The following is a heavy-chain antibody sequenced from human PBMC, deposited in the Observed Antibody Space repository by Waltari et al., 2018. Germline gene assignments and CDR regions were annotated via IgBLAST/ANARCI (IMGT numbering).Heavy chain of an antibody. J-gene: IGHJ6*02. CDR1: DSPISSGFY. CDR2: IHYSGSA. Sequence: QVQLQESGPELVRPSEALSLLRGVSDSPISSGFYLGWLLQSPGKVLEWIGSIHYSGSAYYSPPLKSRVTISVDTSKNQFSLKLRSVTAADTAVYYCARDGPTSYYGSGSHYKDYYYYYGMDVWGQGTTVSVSS. D-gene: IGHD3-10*01. CDR3: ARDGPTSYYGSGSHYKDYYYYYGMDV. V-gene: IGHV4-38-2*02.